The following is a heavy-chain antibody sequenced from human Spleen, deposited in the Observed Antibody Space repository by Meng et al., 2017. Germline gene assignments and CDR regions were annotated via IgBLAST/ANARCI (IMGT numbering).Heavy chain of an antibody. CDR3: ARGPTTMAHDFDY. Sequence: QGDVTQGGAGLLKPSGPLSLPLFFSGGSFSYYYWSWIRQPPGKGLEWIGEINHSGSTNYNPSLESRATISVDTSQNNLSLKLSSVTAADSAVYYCARGPTTMAHDFDYWGQGTLVTVSS. V-gene: IGHV4-34*02. CDR1: GGSFSYYY. J-gene: IGHJ4*02. D-gene: IGHD4-11*01. CDR2: INHSGST.